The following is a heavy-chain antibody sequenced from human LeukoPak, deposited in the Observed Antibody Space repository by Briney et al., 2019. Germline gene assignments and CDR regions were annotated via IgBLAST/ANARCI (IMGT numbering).Heavy chain of an antibody. D-gene: IGHD5-18*01. CDR2: INHSGST. CDR1: GGSFSSYY. CDR3: ARGGGWIQLWFRQLDY. J-gene: IGHJ4*02. Sequence: SETPSLTCAVYGGSFSSYYWSWIRQPPGKGLEWIGEINHSGSTNYNPSLKSRVTISVDTSKNQFSLKLSSVTAADTAVYYCARGGGWIQLWFRQLDYWGQGTLVTVSS. V-gene: IGHV4-34*01.